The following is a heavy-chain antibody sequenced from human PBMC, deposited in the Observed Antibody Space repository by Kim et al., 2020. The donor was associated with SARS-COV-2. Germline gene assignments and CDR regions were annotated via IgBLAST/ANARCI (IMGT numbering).Heavy chain of an antibody. Sequence: GGSLRLSCAASGFTFSSYAMSWVRQAPGKGLEWVAVISYGGSNNYYADSVKGRFTISRDNSKNTLYLQMNSLRAEDTAVYYCARDECDDYFFSVMDVWGQGTTVTVSS. CDR3: ARDECDDYFFSVMDV. D-gene: IGHD2-21*01. J-gene: IGHJ6*02. CDR1: GFTFSSYA. CDR2: ISYGGSNN. V-gene: IGHV3-30*04.